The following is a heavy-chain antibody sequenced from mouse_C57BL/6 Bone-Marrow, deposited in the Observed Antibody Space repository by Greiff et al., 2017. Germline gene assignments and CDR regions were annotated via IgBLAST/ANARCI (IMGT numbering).Heavy chain of an antibody. CDR1: GYTFTSYE. Sequence: QVQLKESGPELVKPGASVKLSCKASGYTFTSYEINWVKQRPGQGLEWIGWIYPRDGSTKYNEKFKGKATLTVDTSSSTAYMELHSLTSEDSAVYFCARLEFDGSSGDWYFDVWVTGPTVTFSS. CDR2: IYPRDGST. J-gene: IGHJ1*03. CDR3: ARLEFDGSSGDWYFDV. D-gene: IGHD1-1*01. V-gene: IGHV1-85*01.